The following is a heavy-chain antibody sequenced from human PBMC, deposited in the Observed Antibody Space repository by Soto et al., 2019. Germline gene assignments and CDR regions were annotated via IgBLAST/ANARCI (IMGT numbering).Heavy chain of an antibody. D-gene: IGHD6-13*01. V-gene: IGHV1-69*06. CDR1: GYSFSSHA. Sequence: SVKVSCKASGYSFSSHAITWVRQAPGQGLEWMGWIIPVFGTPSYAQKFQGRVTISSDKSTNTSYLELRSLRSEDTAVYYCARGGALSTSWYWGDGLDSWGQGTQVTVSS. J-gene: IGHJ4*02. CDR3: ARGGALSTSWYWGDGLDS. CDR2: IIPVFGTP.